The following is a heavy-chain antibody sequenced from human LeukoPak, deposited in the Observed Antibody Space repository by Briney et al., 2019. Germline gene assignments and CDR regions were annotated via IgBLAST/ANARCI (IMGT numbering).Heavy chain of an antibody. V-gene: IGHV3-30*02. CDR3: ARDLFGSGSYDH. CDR2: IRTDGTTK. CDR1: GFTLTSYG. Sequence: GGSLKLSRAASGFTLTSYGMHWVRQAPGKGPEWVSFIRTDGTTKYYADSVEGRFTISRDSAKNTLYLQMNSLRAEDTAVYYCARDLFGSGSYDHWGQGTLATVSS. D-gene: IGHD3-10*01. J-gene: IGHJ4*02.